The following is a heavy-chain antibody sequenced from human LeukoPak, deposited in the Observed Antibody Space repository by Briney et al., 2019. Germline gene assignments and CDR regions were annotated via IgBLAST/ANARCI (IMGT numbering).Heavy chain of an antibody. V-gene: IGHV3-11*01. J-gene: IGHJ4*02. Sequence: GGSLRLSCAASGFTFSDYYTSWIRQAPGKGLEWVSYISSSGSTIYYADSVKGRFTISRDNAKNSLYLQMNSLRAEDTAVYYCARGLRRYCSGGSCSGYDYWGQGTLVTVSS. CDR1: GFTFSDYY. CDR3: ARGLRRYCSGGSCSGYDY. CDR2: ISSSGSTI. D-gene: IGHD2-15*01.